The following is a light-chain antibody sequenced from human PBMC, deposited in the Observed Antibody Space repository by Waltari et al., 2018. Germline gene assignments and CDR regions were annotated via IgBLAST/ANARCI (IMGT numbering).Light chain of an antibody. Sequence: SYELTQPPSVSVSPGQTARITCFGAVLPKKSAYWYQQKAGQAPVLVIYEDRKRPSGIPETFSGSSSGTMATWTISGAQVEDEADYYCCPTDSSGKHGVFGGGTKLTVL. CDR1: VLPKKS. J-gene: IGLJ3*02. CDR3: CPTDSSGKHGV. V-gene: IGLV3-10*01. CDR2: EDR.